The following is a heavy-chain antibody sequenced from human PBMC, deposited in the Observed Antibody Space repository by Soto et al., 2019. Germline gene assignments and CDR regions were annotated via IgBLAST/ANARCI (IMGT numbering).Heavy chain of an antibody. D-gene: IGHD3-9*01. V-gene: IGHV3-23*01. CDR1: GFTSSSYA. CDR2: ISGSGGST. J-gene: IGHJ4*02. CDR3: AKRSYDILPGYSSD. Sequence: VGSLRPSSAASGFTSSSYAMSWVRQAPGKGLEWVSAISGSGGSTFYADSVKGRFTISRDNSKNTLYLQMNSLRAEDTAVYYCAKRSYDILPGYSSDWGQGTLVTVSS.